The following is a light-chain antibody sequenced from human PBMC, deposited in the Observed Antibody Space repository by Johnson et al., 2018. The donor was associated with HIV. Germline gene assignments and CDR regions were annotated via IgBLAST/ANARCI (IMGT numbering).Light chain of an antibody. V-gene: IGLV1-51*02. CDR3: GTWDNSLSAFV. J-gene: IGLJ1*01. Sequence: QSVLTQSPSVSAAPGQKVTISCSGSSSNIGNNYVSWYQQLPGTAPKLLISENTKRPSGIPDRFSGSKSGTSATLGITGLQTGDEAEYYCGTWDNSLSAFVFGSGTKVTVL. CDR2: ENT. CDR1: SSNIGNNY.